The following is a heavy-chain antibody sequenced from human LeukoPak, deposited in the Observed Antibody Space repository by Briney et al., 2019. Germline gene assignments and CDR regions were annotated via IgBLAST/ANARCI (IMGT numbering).Heavy chain of an antibody. Sequence: SETLSLTCTVSGGSISSGGYYWSWIRQHPGKGLEWIGYIYYSGSTYYNPSLKSRVTISVDTSKNQFSLKLSSVTAADTAVYYCARVGYYDSSGPLVYWGQGTLVTVSS. CDR2: IYYSGST. D-gene: IGHD3-22*01. V-gene: IGHV4-31*03. CDR1: GGSISSGGYY. CDR3: ARVGYYDSSGPLVY. J-gene: IGHJ4*02.